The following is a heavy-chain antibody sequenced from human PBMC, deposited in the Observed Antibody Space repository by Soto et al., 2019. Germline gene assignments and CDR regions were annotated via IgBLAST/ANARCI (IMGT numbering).Heavy chain of an antibody. V-gene: IGHV4-61*01. CDR3: AREVVLAVAGTTGDYYYGMDV. CDR1: GGSVSSGSYY. J-gene: IGHJ6*02. D-gene: IGHD6-19*01. Sequence: SETLSLTCTVSGGSVSSGSYYWIWIRQPPGKGLEWIGYIYYSGSTNYNPSLKSRVTISVDTSKNQFSLKLSSVTAADTAVYYCAREVVLAVAGTTGDYYYGMDVWGQGTTVTVSS. CDR2: IYYSGST.